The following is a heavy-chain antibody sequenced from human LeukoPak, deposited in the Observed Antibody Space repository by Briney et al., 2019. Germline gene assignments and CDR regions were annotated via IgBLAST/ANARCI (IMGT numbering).Heavy chain of an antibody. CDR1: GYTFTSYY. Sequence: ASVKVSCKASGYTFTSYYMHWVRQAPGQGLEWMGIINPSGGSTSYAQKFQGRVTMTRDTSTSTVYMELSSLRSEDTAVYYCARDFKTAAAGKSWFDPWGQGTLVTVSS. D-gene: IGHD6-13*01. V-gene: IGHV1-46*01. CDR3: ARDFKTAAAGKSWFDP. J-gene: IGHJ5*02. CDR2: INPSGGST.